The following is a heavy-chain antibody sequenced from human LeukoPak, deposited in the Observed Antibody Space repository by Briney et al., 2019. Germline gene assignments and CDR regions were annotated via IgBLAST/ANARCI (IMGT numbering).Heavy chain of an antibody. J-gene: IGHJ3*02. CDR3: AKDLLWGGAFDI. Sequence: GGSLSLSCAVSGFTFSSYAVSGVRQAPGEGLEGVSDISGSGGSSYYADSVKGRFTLSRDNYKNTLYLEMNSLRGEDTAVYYCAKDLLWGGAFDIWGQGTMVTVSS. V-gene: IGHV3-23*01. CDR2: ISGSGGSS. D-gene: IGHD3-10*01. CDR1: GFTFSSYA.